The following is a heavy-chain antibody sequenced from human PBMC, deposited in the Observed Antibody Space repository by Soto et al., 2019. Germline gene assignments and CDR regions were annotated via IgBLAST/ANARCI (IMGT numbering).Heavy chain of an antibody. CDR2: IHSGGDT. Sequence: EVQLVESGGDLVQPGGSLRLSCAASGFAVSSNYMTWVRQAPGKGLEWVSVIHSGGDTHYADSVRGRFTISRDHSKNTLYLQRNSLRAEDTAVYYCARSRTGATYGGMEGWGQGTTVTVSS. CDR1: GFAVSSNY. V-gene: IGHV3-66*01. CDR3: ARSRTGATYGGMEG. D-gene: IGHD1-7*01. J-gene: IGHJ6*02.